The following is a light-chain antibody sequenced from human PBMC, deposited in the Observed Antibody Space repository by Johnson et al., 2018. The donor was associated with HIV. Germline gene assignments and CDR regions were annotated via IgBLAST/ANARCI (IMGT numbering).Light chain of an antibody. Sequence: QSVLTQPPSVSAAPGQKVTISCSGSSSNIGNNYVSWYQQLPRGAPKLLIYENNKRPSGIPDRFSGSKSGTSATLDITGLQSGDEADYYCGTWDSSLSAYVFGTGTKVTV. CDR3: GTWDSSLSAYV. V-gene: IGLV1-51*02. CDR1: SSNIGNNY. CDR2: ENN. J-gene: IGLJ1*01.